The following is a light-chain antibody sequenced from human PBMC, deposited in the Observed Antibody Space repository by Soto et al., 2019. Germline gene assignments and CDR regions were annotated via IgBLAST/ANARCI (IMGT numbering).Light chain of an antibody. Sequence: EIVLTQSPGTLSLSPGERDTLSCRASQTVGNNYFDWYQQKPGQAPRLLIYGASSRATVIPDRFSGSGSGTDFTLTISSLEPEDFAVYYCRQSATSPRTFGQGTKVEIK. CDR3: RQSATSPRT. J-gene: IGKJ1*01. CDR1: QTVGNNY. CDR2: GAS. V-gene: IGKV3-20*01.